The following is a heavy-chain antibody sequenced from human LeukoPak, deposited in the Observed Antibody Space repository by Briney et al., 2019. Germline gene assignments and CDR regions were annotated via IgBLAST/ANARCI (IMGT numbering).Heavy chain of an antibody. CDR2: INHSGST. V-gene: IGHV4-34*01. CDR1: GGSFSGYY. J-gene: IGHJ4*02. Sequence: PSETLSLTCAVYGGSFSGYYWSWIRQPPGKGLEWIGEINHSGSTNYNPSLKSRVTISVDTSKNQFSLKLSSVTAADTAVYYCARGYYDSSGYYLTDYWGQGTLVTVSS. CDR3: ARGYYDSSGYYLTDY. D-gene: IGHD3-22*01.